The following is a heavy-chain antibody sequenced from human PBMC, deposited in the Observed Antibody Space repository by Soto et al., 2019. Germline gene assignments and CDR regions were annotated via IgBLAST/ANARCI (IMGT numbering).Heavy chain of an antibody. V-gene: IGHV1-18*01. CDR1: GYTFTSYG. Sequence: QVQLVQSGAEVKKPGASVKVSCKASGYTFTSYGISWVRQAPGQGLEWMGWISAYNGNTNYAQKLQGRVTMTTDTSTSTAFLELRSLRSDDTAVYYCARLDCSGGSCYGPFDYWGQGTLVTVSS. D-gene: IGHD2-15*01. CDR3: ARLDCSGGSCYGPFDY. CDR2: ISAYNGNT. J-gene: IGHJ4*02.